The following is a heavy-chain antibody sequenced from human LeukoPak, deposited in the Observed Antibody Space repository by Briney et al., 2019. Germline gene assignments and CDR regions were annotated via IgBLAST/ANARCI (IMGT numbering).Heavy chain of an antibody. V-gene: IGHV4-59*01. CDR3: ARVPRRYSTTWFFDY. CDR1: GGPITSYY. D-gene: IGHD6-13*01. CDR2: IYYTGGT. J-gene: IGHJ4*02. Sequence: ASETLSLTCSVSGGPITSYYWSWVRQPPGKRLEWIGHIYYTGGTNYNPSLKSRASISVDSSKNQFSLTLTSVTAADTAVYFCARVPRRYSTTWFFDYWGQGTLVTVSS.